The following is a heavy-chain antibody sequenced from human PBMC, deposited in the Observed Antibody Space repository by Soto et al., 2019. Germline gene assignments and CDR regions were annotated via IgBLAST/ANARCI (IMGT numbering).Heavy chain of an antibody. Sequence: PGGSLRLSCAASGFTFSDYYMSWIRQAPGKGLEWVSYISSSGSTIYYADSVKGRFTISRDNAKNSLYLQMNSLRAEDTAVYYCASPDCTNGVCYRDAFDIWGQGTMVTVSS. J-gene: IGHJ3*02. CDR2: ISSSGSTI. V-gene: IGHV3-11*01. CDR3: ASPDCTNGVCYRDAFDI. CDR1: GFTFSDYY. D-gene: IGHD2-8*01.